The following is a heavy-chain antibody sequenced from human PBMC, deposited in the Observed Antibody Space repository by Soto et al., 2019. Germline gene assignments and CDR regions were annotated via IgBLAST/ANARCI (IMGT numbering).Heavy chain of an antibody. Sequence: SETLSLTCTVSGGSFKSGSYSWSWIRQPPGKGLEWIGYVYHTGRTSYNPSLKSRVSISMDTSKNQFSLNLDSVTAAATAVYFCARDFAYFDSWGQGTLVTVSS. D-gene: IGHD3-3*01. V-gene: IGHV4-61*01. J-gene: IGHJ4*02. CDR2: VYHTGRT. CDR1: GGSFKSGSYS. CDR3: ARDFAYFDS.